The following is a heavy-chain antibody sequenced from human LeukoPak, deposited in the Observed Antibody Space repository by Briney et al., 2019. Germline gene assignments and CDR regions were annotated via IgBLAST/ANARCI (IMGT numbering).Heavy chain of an antibody. CDR3: ARDRADSRGYYYDL. CDR2: ISSSSSYI. J-gene: IGHJ3*01. D-gene: IGHD3-22*01. V-gene: IGHV3-21*01. Sequence: PGGSLRLSCAASGFTFSSYSMNWVRQAPGKGLEWVSSISSSSSYIYYADSVRGRFTISRDNAKNSLYLQMNSLRAEDTAVYYCARDRADSRGYYYDLWGQGTMVTVSS. CDR1: GFTFSSYS.